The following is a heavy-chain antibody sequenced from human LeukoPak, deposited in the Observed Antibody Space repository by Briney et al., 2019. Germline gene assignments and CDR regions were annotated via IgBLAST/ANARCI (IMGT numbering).Heavy chain of an antibody. CDR3: ARNRATRAGYYYYGMDV. V-gene: IGHV4-59*01. J-gene: IGHJ6*02. D-gene: IGHD1-26*01. Sequence: SETLSLTCTVSGGSISSYYWSWIRQPPGKGLEWIGYIYYSGSTNYNPSLKSRVTISVDTSKNQFSLKLSSVTAADTAVYYCARNRATRAGYYYYGMDVWGQGTTVTVSS. CDR2: IYYSGST. CDR1: GGSISSYY.